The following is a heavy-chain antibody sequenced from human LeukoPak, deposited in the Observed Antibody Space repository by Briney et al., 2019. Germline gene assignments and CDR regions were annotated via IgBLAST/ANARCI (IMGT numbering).Heavy chain of an antibody. J-gene: IGHJ5*02. CDR1: GFTFSTYG. V-gene: IGHV3-21*01. Sequence: GGSLRLSCAASGFTFSTYGMNWVRQAPGKGLEWVSSISSSSSYIYYADSVKGRFTISRDNAKNSLYLQINSLGAEDTAVYYCARGGESWFDPWGQGTLVTVSS. CDR2: ISSSSSYI. CDR3: ARGGESWFDP. D-gene: IGHD7-27*01.